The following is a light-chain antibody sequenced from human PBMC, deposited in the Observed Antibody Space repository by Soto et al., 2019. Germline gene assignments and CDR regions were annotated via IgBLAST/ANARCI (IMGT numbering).Light chain of an antibody. V-gene: IGLV2-23*02. CDR1: SSDVGSYNL. CDR3: CSYAGSSTYV. Sequence: QSVLNQPASVSGSPGQSITISCTGTSSDVGSYNLVSWYQQHPGKAPKLMIYEVSKRPSGVSNRFSGSKSGNTASLTISGLQAEDEADYYCCSYAGSSTYVFGTGTKVPVL. J-gene: IGLJ1*01. CDR2: EVS.